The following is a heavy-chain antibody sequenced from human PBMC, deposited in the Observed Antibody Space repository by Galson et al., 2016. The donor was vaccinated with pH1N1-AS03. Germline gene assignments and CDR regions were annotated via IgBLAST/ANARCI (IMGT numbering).Heavy chain of an antibody. CDR1: GFAFDDYA. J-gene: IGHJ4*02. V-gene: IGHV3-9*01. CDR2: ISWNSGRM. Sequence: LRLSCAASGFAFDDYAVHWVRQRPGKGLEWVAGISWNSGRMGYADFVKGQFIISRDNAKNSVYLQMSSLRAEDTAVYYCAKDKSPGVAATEVYCFESWGQGALVTVSS. CDR3: AKDKSPGVAATEVYCFES. D-gene: IGHD3-3*01.